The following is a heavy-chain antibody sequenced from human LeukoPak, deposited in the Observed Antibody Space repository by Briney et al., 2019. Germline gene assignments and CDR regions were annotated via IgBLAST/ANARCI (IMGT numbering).Heavy chain of an antibody. CDR2: MNPSSGNT. D-gene: IGHD3-10*01. J-gene: IGHJ4*02. CDR3: ATHTNYYSSGSFAY. CDR1: GYTFASYD. Sequence: ASVQVSCKASGYTFASYDINWVRQATGQGPEWMGWMNPSSGNTGYAQTFQGRVSMTRDTSTNTAYLELSSLRSEDTAVYYCATHTNYYSSGSFAYWGQGTLVTVAT. V-gene: IGHV1-8*01.